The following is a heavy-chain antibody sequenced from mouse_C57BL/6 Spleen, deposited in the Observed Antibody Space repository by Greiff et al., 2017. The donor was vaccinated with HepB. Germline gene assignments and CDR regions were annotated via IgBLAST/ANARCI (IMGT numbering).Heavy chain of an antibody. V-gene: IGHV1-52*01. CDR3: ARRGDDYDVWFAY. CDR1: GYTFTSYW. Sequence: VQLQQPGAELVRPGSSVKLSCKASGYTFTSYWMHWVKQRPIQGLEWIGNIDPSDSETHYNQKFKDKATLTVDKSSSTAYMQLSSLTSEDSAVYYCARRGDDYDVWFAYWGQGTLVTVSA. D-gene: IGHD2-4*01. CDR2: IDPSDSET. J-gene: IGHJ3*01.